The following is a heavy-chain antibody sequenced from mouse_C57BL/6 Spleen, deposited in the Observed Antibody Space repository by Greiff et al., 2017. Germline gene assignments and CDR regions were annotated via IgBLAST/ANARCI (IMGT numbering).Heavy chain of an antibody. CDR3: AREGDYYGSFDY. CDR2: INYDGSST. CDR1: GFTFSDYY. V-gene: IGHV5-16*01. J-gene: IGHJ2*01. Sequence: EVQRVESEGGLVQPGSSMKLSCTASGFTFSDYYMAWVRQVPEKGLEWVANINYDGSSTYYLDSLKSRFIISRDNAKNILYLQMSSLKSEDTATYYCAREGDYYGSFDYWGQGTTLTVSS. D-gene: IGHD1-1*01.